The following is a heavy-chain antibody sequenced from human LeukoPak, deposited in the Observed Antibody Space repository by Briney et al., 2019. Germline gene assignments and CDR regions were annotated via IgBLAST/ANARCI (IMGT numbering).Heavy chain of an antibody. V-gene: IGHV3-30*18. D-gene: IGHD1-26*01. CDR2: ISYDGSNK. CDR1: GFSFSSYG. CDR3: VKLGDSGSSVYNWFDS. J-gene: IGHJ5*01. Sequence: GTSLRLSCAASGFSFSSYGMHWVRQAPGKGLEWVAVISYDGSNKYYADSVKGRFTISRDNSKNTLYLQMNSLRVEDTAIYYCVKLGDSGSSVYNWFDSWGQGTLVTVSS.